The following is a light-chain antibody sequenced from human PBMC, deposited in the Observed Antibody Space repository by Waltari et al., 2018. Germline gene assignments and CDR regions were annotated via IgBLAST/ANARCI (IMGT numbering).Light chain of an antibody. J-gene: IGKJ2*01. V-gene: IGKV3-11*01. CDR3: QQRANWPYT. CDR2: SAS. Sequence: EIMLTQSPATLSLSPGERATLPCRASQTLSTYLAWYQQKPGQAPRLLIFSASSRATGIPAKFSGSGSGTDFTLTVSNLEPEDFAGYYCQQRANWPYTFGQGTRVEI. CDR1: QTLSTY.